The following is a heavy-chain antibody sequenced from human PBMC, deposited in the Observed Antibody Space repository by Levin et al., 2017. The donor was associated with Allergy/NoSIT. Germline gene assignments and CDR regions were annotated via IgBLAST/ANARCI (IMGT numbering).Heavy chain of an antibody. D-gene: IGHD2-15*01. Sequence: PGGSLRLSCAASGFTVSNNYMKWVRQAPGKGLEWVSLIYSGGSTYYADSVRGRFTISRDNSKNTLYLQMNSLRVEDTAVYYCARNGCGVGSCGYWGQGTLVTVSS. J-gene: IGHJ4*02. V-gene: IGHV3-66*01. CDR2: IYSGGST. CDR3: ARNGCGVGSCGY. CDR1: GFTVSNNY.